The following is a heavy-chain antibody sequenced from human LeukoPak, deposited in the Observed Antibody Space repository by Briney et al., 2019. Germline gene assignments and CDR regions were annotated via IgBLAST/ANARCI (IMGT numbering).Heavy chain of an antibody. D-gene: IGHD1-26*01. CDR2: INPNSGGT. V-gene: IGHV1-2*02. Sequence: GSSVKVSCKASGYTFTGYYMHWVRQAPGQGLEWMGLINPNSGGTNYAQKFQGRVTMTRDTSISTAYMELSRLRSDDTAVYFCAKGEKWEPTGWGQGTLVAVSS. J-gene: IGHJ4*02. CDR1: GYTFTGYY. CDR3: AKGEKWEPTG.